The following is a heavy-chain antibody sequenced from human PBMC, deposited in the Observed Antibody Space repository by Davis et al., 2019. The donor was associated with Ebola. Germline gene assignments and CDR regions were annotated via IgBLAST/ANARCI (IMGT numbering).Heavy chain of an antibody. V-gene: IGHV3-23*01. J-gene: IGHJ6*02. Sequence: GESLKISCAASGSTVSSYTMSWLRQVPGKGLEWVSSISGASGGRHAYADSVKGRFTISRDNSRNTVYLQMNSLRAEDSAVYYCARLQVPGRPFYYYGMDVWGQGTTVTVSS. CDR3: ARLQVPGRPFYYYGMDV. D-gene: IGHD6-6*01. CDR2: ISGASGGRH. CDR1: GSTVSSYT.